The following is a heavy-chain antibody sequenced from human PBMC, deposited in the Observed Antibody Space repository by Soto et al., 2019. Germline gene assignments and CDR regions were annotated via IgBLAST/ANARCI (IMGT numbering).Heavy chain of an antibody. Sequence: SVKVSCKASGGTFSSYAISWVRQAPGQGLEWMGGIIPIFGTANYAQKFQGRVTITADESTSTAYMELSSLRSEDTAVYYCARGPVPNGGVDYWSQGTLVTVSS. CDR2: IIPIFGTA. CDR3: ARGPVPNGGVDY. CDR1: GGTFSSYA. J-gene: IGHJ4*02. D-gene: IGHD1-1*01. V-gene: IGHV1-69*13.